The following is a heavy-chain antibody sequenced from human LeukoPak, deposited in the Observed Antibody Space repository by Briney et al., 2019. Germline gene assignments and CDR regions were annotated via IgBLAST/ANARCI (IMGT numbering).Heavy chain of an antibody. CDR1: GYTFTSYA. Sequence: ASVKVSCKASGYTFTSYAMNWVRQAPGQGLEWMGWISPNSGGTKYAQKFQGRVTMTRDTSISTAYMELSRLRSDDTAVYYCARYSSTWHSLGYMDVWGKGTTVTISS. V-gene: IGHV1-2*02. D-gene: IGHD6-13*01. CDR3: ARYSSTWHSLGYMDV. CDR2: ISPNSGGT. J-gene: IGHJ6*03.